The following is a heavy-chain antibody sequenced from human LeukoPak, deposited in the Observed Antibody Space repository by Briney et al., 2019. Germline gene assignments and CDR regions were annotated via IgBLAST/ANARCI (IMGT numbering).Heavy chain of an antibody. CDR2: IIPIFGTA. CDR1: GGTFSSYA. Sequence: PVKVSCKASGGTFSSYAISWVRQAPGQGLEWMGGIIPIFGTANYAQKFQGRVTITADESTSTAYMELSSLRSEDTAVYYCARDRGDDPQPYYFDYWGQGTLVTVSS. D-gene: IGHD2-2*01. CDR3: ARDRGDDPQPYYFDY. V-gene: IGHV1-69*13. J-gene: IGHJ4*02.